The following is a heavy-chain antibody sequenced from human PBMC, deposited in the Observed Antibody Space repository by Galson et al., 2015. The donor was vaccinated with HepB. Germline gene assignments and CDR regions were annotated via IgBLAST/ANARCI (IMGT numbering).Heavy chain of an antibody. J-gene: IGHJ4*02. Sequence: SLRLSCAASGFTFSDYYMSWIRQAPGKGLEWVSYISSSGSTIYYADSVKGRFTISRDNAKNSLYLQMNSLRAEDTAVYYCARADAAAGNYFDYWGQGTLVTVSS. CDR2: ISSSGSTI. CDR1: GFTFSDYY. D-gene: IGHD6-13*01. V-gene: IGHV3-11*01. CDR3: ARADAAAGNYFDY.